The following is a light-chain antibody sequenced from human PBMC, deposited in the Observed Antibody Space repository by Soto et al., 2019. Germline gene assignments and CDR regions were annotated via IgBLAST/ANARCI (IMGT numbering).Light chain of an antibody. CDR3: SSSTNTNTLVI. CDR1: SSDIGRYKF. V-gene: IGLV2-14*01. CDR2: EGT. J-gene: IGLJ2*01. Sequence: QSALTQPASVSGSPGQSVTISCTGTSSDIGRYKFVSWFQQHPGKAPKLLIFEGTNRPSGVSNRFSGSKSGNTASLTISGLHAEDEAIYFCSSSTNTNTLVIFGGGTKLTVL.